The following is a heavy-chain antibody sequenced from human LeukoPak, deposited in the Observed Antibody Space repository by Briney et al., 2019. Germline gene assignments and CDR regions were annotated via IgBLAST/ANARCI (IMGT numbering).Heavy chain of an antibody. CDR1: GYTFTSYG. V-gene: IGHV1-18*03. D-gene: IGHD2-2*01. CDR2: ISAYNGNT. CDR3: ARDKGVVPAAMYYYYYMDV. Sequence: ASVKVSCKASGYTFTSYGISWVRQAPGQGLEWMGWISAYNGNTNYAQKLQGRVTMTTDTSTSTAYMELRSLRSDDMAVYYCARDKGVVPAAMYYYYYMDVWGKGTTVTVSS. J-gene: IGHJ6*03.